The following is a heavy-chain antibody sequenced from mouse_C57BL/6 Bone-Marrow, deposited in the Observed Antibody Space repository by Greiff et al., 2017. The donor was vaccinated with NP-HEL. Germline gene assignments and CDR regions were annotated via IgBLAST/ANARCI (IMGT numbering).Heavy chain of an antibody. CDR3: GGGFLYAMDY. CDR2: IWRGGST. J-gene: IGHJ4*01. Sequence: VQLKESGPGLVQPSQSLSITCTVSGFSLTSYGVHWVRQSPGKGLEWRGVIWRGGSTDYNAAFMSRLSITKDNSKSQVFFKMNSLQADDSAIYFCGGGFLYAMDYWGKGTSVTVSS. V-gene: IGHV2-5*01. CDR1: GFSLTSYG.